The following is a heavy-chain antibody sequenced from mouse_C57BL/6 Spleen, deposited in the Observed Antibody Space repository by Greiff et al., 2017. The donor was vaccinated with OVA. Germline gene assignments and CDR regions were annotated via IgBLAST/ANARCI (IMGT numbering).Heavy chain of an antibody. CDR2: ISYDGSN. CDR1: GYSITSGCY. Sequence: EVQLQQSGPGLVKPSQSLSLTCSVTGYSITSGCYWNWIRQFPGNKLEWMGYISYDGSNNYNPSLKNRISITRDTSKNQFFLKLNSVTTEDTATYYCARVLAHYYAMDYWGQGTSVTVSS. J-gene: IGHJ4*01. V-gene: IGHV3-6*01. CDR3: ARVLAHYYAMDY. D-gene: IGHD6-1*01.